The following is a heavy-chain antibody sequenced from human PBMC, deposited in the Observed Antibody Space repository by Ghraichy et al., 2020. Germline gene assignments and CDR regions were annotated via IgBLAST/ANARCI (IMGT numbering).Heavy chain of an antibody. J-gene: IGHJ4*02. D-gene: IGHD6-13*01. CDR2: ISAYNGNT. V-gene: IGHV1-18*01. CDR1: GYTFTSYG. Sequence: ASVKVSCKASGYTFTSYGISWVRQAPGQGLEWMGWISAYNGNTNYAQRLQGRVTMTTDTSTSTDYMELRSLRSNDTAVYYCARDREDSSSWSNFDYWGQGTLVTVSS. CDR3: ARDREDSSSWSNFDY.